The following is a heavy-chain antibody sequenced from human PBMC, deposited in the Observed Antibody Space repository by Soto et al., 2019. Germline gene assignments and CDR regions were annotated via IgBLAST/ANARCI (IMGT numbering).Heavy chain of an antibody. CDR3: ARDWGCSGGTCFDTFDI. Sequence: ASVKVSCKASRYTFITYGFNWVRQAPGEGLEWLGWISAHNDNARYAQKLQGRVTMTTDTSTSTAYMELRSLRSDDTAVYYCARDWGCSGGTCFDTFDIRDKGTMVT. D-gene: IGHD2-15*01. J-gene: IGHJ3*02. CDR2: ISAHNDNA. CDR1: RYTFITYG. V-gene: IGHV1-18*01.